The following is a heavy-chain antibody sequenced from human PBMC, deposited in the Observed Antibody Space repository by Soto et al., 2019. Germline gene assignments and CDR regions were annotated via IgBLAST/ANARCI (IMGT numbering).Heavy chain of an antibody. CDR1: GFTFSDSW. D-gene: IGHD6-6*01. Sequence: GGSLRLSCAASGFTFSDSWMHWLRQGPGKGLEWVSRISPDGSATFYADSVKGRFTISRDNAKNTLYVQMNSLRAEDTAVYYCASMQYSSSPPLWGQGTLVTVSS. CDR2: ISPDGSAT. V-gene: IGHV3-74*01. CDR3: ASMQYSSSPPL. J-gene: IGHJ4*02.